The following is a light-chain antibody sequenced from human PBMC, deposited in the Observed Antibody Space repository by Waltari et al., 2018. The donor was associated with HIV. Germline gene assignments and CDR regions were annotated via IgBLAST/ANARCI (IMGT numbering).Light chain of an antibody. CDR2: AAS. Sequence: EIVLTQSPGTLSLSPGERATLSCRASQSVSSSYLAWYQQEPGQAPRLLIYAASRRATGIPDRFSGSVSGTDFTLTISGLEPEDFAVYYCQQYGSSPYTFGQGTNLGIK. V-gene: IGKV3-20*01. CDR1: QSVSSSY. CDR3: QQYGSSPYT. J-gene: IGKJ2*01.